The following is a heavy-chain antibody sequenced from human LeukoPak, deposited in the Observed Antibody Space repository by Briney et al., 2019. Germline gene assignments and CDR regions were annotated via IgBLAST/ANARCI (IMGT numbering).Heavy chain of an antibody. CDR2: ITILSTTI. D-gene: IGHD2/OR15-2a*01. J-gene: IGHJ4*02. V-gene: IGHV3-48*04. CDR3: VRDHFYAFDN. Sequence: GGSLRLSCAASGFSLSSFNMNWVRQAPGKGPEWISYITILSTTISYSDSVKGRFTISRDNAKNSLSLQMNSLRAEDTAVYYCVRDHFYAFDNWGQGTLVAVSS. CDR1: GFSLSSFN.